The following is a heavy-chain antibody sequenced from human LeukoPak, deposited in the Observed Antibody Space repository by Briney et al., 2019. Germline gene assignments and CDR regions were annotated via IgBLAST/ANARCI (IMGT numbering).Heavy chain of an antibody. CDR1: GFTFSSYA. Sequence: GGSLRLSCAASGFTFSSYAIHWVRQAPGKGLEWVSVIYSGGSTYYADSVKGRFTISRDNSKNTLYLQMNSLRAEDTAVYYCARDRGLLWFGNDAFDIWGQGTMVTVSS. V-gene: IGHV3-53*01. CDR2: IYSGGST. D-gene: IGHD3-10*01. CDR3: ARDRGLLWFGNDAFDI. J-gene: IGHJ3*02.